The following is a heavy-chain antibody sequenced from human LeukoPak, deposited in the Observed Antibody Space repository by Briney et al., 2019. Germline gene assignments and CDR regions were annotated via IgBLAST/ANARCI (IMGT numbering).Heavy chain of an antibody. CDR2: INPNSGGT. D-gene: IGHD3-16*02. CDR3: ARYPIYAFAWGSYRYTFDY. CDR1: GYTFNDHY. J-gene: IGHJ4*02. V-gene: IGHV1-2*02. Sequence: ASVKVSCKASGYTFNDHYIHWVRQAPGQGLEWMGWINPNSGGTNYAQKLQGGVTMTRDTSISTAYMELSSLRSDDTAVYYCARYPIYAFAWGSYRYTFDYWGQGTLVTVSS.